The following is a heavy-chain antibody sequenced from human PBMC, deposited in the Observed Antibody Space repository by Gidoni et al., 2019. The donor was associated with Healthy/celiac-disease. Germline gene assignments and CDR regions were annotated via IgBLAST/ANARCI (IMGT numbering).Heavy chain of an antibody. CDR1: GGTFSSYA. CDR3: ARGEQGYSSSSSSYYYYGMDV. J-gene: IGHJ6*02. V-gene: IGHV1-69*01. Sequence: QVQLVQSGAEVKKPGSSVKVSCKASGGTFSSYAISWVRQAPGQGLEWMGGIIPIFGTAHYAQKFQGRVTITADESTSTAYMELSSLRSEDTAVYYCARGEQGYSSSSSSYYYYGMDVWGQGTTVTVSS. CDR2: IIPIFGTA. D-gene: IGHD6-6*01.